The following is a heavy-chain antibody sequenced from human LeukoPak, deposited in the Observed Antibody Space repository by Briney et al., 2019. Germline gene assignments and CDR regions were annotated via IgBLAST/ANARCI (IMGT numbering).Heavy chain of an antibody. Sequence: ASVKVSCKASGYTFTSYDINWVRQATGQGLEWMGWMNPNSGNTGYAQKFQGRVTMTRNTSISTAYMELSSLRSEDTAVYYCARAMTTVTTLFNYWGQGTLVTVSS. J-gene: IGHJ4*02. CDR2: MNPNSGNT. CDR1: GYTFTSYD. CDR3: ARAMTTVTTLFNY. V-gene: IGHV1-8*01. D-gene: IGHD4-17*01.